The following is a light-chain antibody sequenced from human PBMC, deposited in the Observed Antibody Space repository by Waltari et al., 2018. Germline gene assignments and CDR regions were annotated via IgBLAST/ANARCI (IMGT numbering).Light chain of an antibody. Sequence: EIVLTQSPGTLSLSPGERATLSCRTSQRVSTTFLSWYQQKPGQAPRLLIYGAYNRANGIPDRFSGSGSGTDFTLTISRLEPEDFAVFYCQQYDASPPMYTFGQGTKLEIK. V-gene: IGKV3-20*01. CDR1: QRVSTTF. CDR3: QQYDASPPMYT. CDR2: GAY. J-gene: IGKJ2*01.